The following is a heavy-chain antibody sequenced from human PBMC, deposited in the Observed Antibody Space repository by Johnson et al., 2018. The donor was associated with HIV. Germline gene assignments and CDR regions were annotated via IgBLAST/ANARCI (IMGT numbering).Heavy chain of an antibody. D-gene: IGHD2-15*01. CDR2: ISYDGSNK. CDR1: GFTFSSYA. J-gene: IGHJ3*02. V-gene: IGHV3-30-3*01. Sequence: QVQLVESGGGLVQPGGSLRLSCAASGFTFSSYAMHWVRQAPGKGLEWVAVISYDGSNKYYADSVKGRFTISRDNSKNTLYLQMNSLRAEDTAVYYCATADRDAFDIWGQGTMVIVSS. CDR3: ATADRDAFDI.